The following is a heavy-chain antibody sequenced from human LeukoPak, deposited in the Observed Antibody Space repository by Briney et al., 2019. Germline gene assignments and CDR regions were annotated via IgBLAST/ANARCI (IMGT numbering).Heavy chain of an antibody. CDR3: ARYDSSGYYFDY. Sequence: SETLSLTCTVSGGSISSHYWSWIRQPPGKGLEWIGYIYYSGSTNYNPSLKSRVTISVDTSKNQFSLKLSSVTAADTAVYYCARYDSSGYYFDYWGQGTLVTVSS. CDR2: IYYSGST. V-gene: IGHV4-59*11. J-gene: IGHJ4*02. D-gene: IGHD3-22*01. CDR1: GGSISSHY.